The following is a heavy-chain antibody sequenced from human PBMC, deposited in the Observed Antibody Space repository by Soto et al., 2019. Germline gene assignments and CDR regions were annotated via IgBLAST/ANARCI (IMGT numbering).Heavy chain of an antibody. CDR3: ASYRDSSGLRRYYY. Sequence: VQLEESGGGLIKPGESLTLSCAASDFILSDAWMKWVRQAPGKGLEWVGRINSKAHGGTTDYAAPLKGRFTILRDDSKNTLYLQMNSRQTKDTAMYYCASYRDSSGLRRYYYWGQGALVTVSS. J-gene: IGHJ4*02. D-gene: IGHD3-22*01. V-gene: IGHV3-15*07. CDR1: DFILSDAW. CDR2: INSKAHGGTT.